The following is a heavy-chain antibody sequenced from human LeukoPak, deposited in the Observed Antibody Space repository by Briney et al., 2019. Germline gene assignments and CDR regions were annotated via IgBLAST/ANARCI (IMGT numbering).Heavy chain of an antibody. CDR3: ATDLGSSGYNKNFDY. CDR1: GYTLTELS. CDR2: FDPEDGET. J-gene: IGHJ4*02. D-gene: IGHD3-22*01. V-gene: IGHV1-24*01. Sequence: ASVKVSCKVSGYTLTELSMHWVRQAPGKGLEWMGGFDPEDGETIYAQKFQGRVTMTEDTSTDTAYMELSSLRSEDTAVYYCATDLGSSGYNKNFDYWGQGTLVTVSS.